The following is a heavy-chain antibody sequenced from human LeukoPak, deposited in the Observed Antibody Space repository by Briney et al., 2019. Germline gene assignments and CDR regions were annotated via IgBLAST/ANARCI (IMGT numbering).Heavy chain of an antibody. V-gene: IGHV3-7*04. CDR3: ARYLGYYRADY. J-gene: IGHJ4*02. Sequence: GGSLRLSCAASGFTFSRYWMSWVRQAPGKGLEWVANIKGDGSDDHYVDSVRGRFTISRDNAKNSLYLQMNSLRAEDTAVYYCARYLGYYRADYSGQGTLVTVSS. CDR2: IKGDGSDD. CDR1: GFTFSRYW. D-gene: IGHD1-26*01.